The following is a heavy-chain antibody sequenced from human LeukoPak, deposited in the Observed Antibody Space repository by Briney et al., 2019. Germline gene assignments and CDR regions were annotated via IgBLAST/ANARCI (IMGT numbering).Heavy chain of an antibody. D-gene: IGHD3-9*01. CDR3: ATMSYDMLTGYRPLDF. V-gene: IGHV4-34*01. J-gene: IGHJ4*02. CDR1: GGSFSGYY. Sequence: PSETLSLTCAVYGGSFSGYYWSWIRQPPGKGLEWIGEINHSGSTNYNPSLKSRVTISVDTSKNQFSLKLSSVTAADTAVYYCATMSYDMLTGYRPLDFWGRGTLVTVSS. CDR2: INHSGST.